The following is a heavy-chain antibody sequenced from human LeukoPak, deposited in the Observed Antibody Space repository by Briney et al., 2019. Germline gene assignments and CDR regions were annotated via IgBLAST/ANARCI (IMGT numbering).Heavy chain of an antibody. CDR3: AREQQGKYYDINNSIEYYFDY. V-gene: IGHV1-69*06. CDR2: IIPKAATP. J-gene: IGHJ4*02. D-gene: IGHD3-22*01. Sequence: SVKVFCKASGGTFTSYAISWVRQAPGEGLEWMGGIIPKAATPNYSQKFQGRVTISADKSTSTAYMELSRLTSEDTAVYYCAREQQGKYYDINNSIEYYFDYWGQGTPVTVSS. CDR1: GGTFTSYA.